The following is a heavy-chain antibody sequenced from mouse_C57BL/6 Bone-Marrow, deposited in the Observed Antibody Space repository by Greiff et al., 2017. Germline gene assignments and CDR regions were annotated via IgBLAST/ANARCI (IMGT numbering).Heavy chain of an antibody. CDR1: GFNIKDYY. CDR2: IDPDDGDT. V-gene: IGHV14-1*01. Sequence: VQLKQSGAELVRPGASVKLSCTASGFNIKDYYMHWVKQRPEQGLEWIGRIDPDDGDTEYAPKFQGKATMTADKSSNTAYLQLSSLTSEDTAVYYCTTGGYGRHYWGQGTTLTVSS. J-gene: IGHJ2*01. D-gene: IGHD2-10*02. CDR3: TTGGYGRHY.